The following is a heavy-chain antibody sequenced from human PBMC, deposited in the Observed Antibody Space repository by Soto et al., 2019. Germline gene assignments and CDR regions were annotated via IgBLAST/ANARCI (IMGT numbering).Heavy chain of an antibody. J-gene: IGHJ6*02. D-gene: IGHD3-10*01. CDR3: ARARITLVREIIKYNMDI. CDR1: GGSIGSYY. Sequence: SETLSLTCTVSGGSIGSYYWSWIRQPPGKGLGWIGYIYESGSTNSNPSLQSRVTISVDTSKNQFYLNLSPVTAADTATYYCARARITLVREIIKYNMDIWGQGTTVTVSS. CDR2: IYESGST. V-gene: IGHV4-59*01.